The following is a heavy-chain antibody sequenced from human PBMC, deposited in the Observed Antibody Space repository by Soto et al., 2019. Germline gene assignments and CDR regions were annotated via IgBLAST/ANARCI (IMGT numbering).Heavy chain of an antibody. D-gene: IGHD5-18*01. V-gene: IGHV4-59*01. CDR3: ARDHPHSYGVYYFDY. CDR1: GGSISSSY. CDR2: IYYSGST. Sequence: PSETLSLTCTVSGGSISSSYWSWIRQPPGKGLEWIGYIYYSGSTNYNPSLKSRVTISVDTSKNQFSLKLSSVTAADTAVYYCARDHPHSYGVYYFDYWGQGTPVTVSS. J-gene: IGHJ4*02.